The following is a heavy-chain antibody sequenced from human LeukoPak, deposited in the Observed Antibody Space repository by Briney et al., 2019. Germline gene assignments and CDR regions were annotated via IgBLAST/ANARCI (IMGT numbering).Heavy chain of an antibody. J-gene: IGHJ6*03. CDR3: AKGGGYEAQYYYYYLDV. CDR1: GFTFSSYG. Sequence: GGSLRLSCAASGFTFSSYGMYWVRQAPGKGLEWVAFIRYDGSNKYYADSVKGRFTVSRDNSKNTLYLQMKSLRAEDTAVYYCAKGGGYEAQYYYYYLDVWGKGTAVTISS. V-gene: IGHV3-30*02. D-gene: IGHD5-12*01. CDR2: IRYDGSNK.